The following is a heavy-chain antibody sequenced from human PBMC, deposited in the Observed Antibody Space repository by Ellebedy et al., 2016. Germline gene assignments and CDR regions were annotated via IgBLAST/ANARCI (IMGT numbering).Heavy chain of an antibody. V-gene: IGHV1-18*01. Sequence: ASVKVSCKASGYTFTSYGISWVRQAPGQGLEWMGWISAYNGNTNYAQKLQGRVTMTTDTSTSTAYMELRSLRSDDTAVYYCARDGNQYDILTGYYHYYGMDVWGQGTAVTVSS. CDR3: ARDGNQYDILTGYYHYYGMDV. J-gene: IGHJ6*02. D-gene: IGHD3-9*01. CDR2: ISAYNGNT. CDR1: GYTFTSYG.